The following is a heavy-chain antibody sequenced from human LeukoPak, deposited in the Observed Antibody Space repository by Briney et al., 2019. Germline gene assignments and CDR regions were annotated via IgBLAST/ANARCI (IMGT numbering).Heavy chain of an antibody. CDR3: AKVPYCGGDCYSPADY. CDR1: GFTFSSYG. Sequence: GGSLRLSCAASGFTFSSYGMHWVRQAPGKGLEWVAFIRYDGSNKYYADSVKGRFTVSRDNSKNTLYLQMNSLRAEDTAVYYCAKVPYCGGDCYSPADYWGQGTLVTVSS. D-gene: IGHD2-21*01. V-gene: IGHV3-30*02. J-gene: IGHJ4*02. CDR2: IRYDGSNK.